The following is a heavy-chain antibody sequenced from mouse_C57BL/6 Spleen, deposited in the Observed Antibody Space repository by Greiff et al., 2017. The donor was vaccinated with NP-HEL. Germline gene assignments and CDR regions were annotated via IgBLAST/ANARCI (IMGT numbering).Heavy chain of an antibody. Sequence: VQLKESGPGLVKPSQSLSLTCSVTGYSITSGYYWNWIRQFPGNKLEWMGYISYDGSNNYNPSLKNRISITRDTSMNQFFLKLNSVTTEDTATYYCATIYYGFAYWGQGTLVTVSA. CDR2: ISYDGSN. J-gene: IGHJ3*01. D-gene: IGHD2-1*01. CDR1: GYSITSGYY. CDR3: ATIYYGFAY. V-gene: IGHV3-6*01.